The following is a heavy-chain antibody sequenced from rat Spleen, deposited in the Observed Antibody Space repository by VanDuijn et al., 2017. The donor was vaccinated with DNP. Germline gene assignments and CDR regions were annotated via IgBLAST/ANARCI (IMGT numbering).Heavy chain of an antibody. CDR2: ITSSGGDT. CDR3: AKDESDCSCYYSPLDY. J-gene: IGHJ2*01. Sequence: EVQLVESGGDLVQPGRSLKLSCVASGFTFNNYWMTWIRQVPGKGLEWVASITSSGGDTSYPDSVKGRFTISRDNAKSTLYLQMESLRSEDTATYFCAKDESDCSCYYSPLDYWGQGVMVTVSS. D-gene: IGHD1-12*02. CDR1: GFTFNNYW. V-gene: IGHV5-31*01.